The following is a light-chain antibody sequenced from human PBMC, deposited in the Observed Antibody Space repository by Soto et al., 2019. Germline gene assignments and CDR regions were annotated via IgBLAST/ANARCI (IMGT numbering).Light chain of an antibody. CDR3: AAWDDSLSAWV. Sequence: QLVLTQPPSASGTPGQRVTISCSGSSSNIGSNTVNWYQQLPGTAPKLLIYFNNQRPSGAPDRFSGSKSGTSASLAISGLRSEDEADYYCAAWDDSLSAWVFGGGTKLTVL. CDR2: FNN. CDR1: SSNIGSNT. V-gene: IGLV1-44*01. J-gene: IGLJ3*02.